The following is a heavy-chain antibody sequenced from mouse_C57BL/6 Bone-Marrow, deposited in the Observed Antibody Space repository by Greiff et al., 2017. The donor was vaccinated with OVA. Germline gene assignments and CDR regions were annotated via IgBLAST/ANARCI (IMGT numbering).Heavy chain of an antibody. J-gene: IGHJ4*01. CDR1: GYTFTSYW. CDR2: IDPSDSYT. D-gene: IGHD2-5*01. V-gene: IGHV1-59*01. CDR3: ARSSYYSNLYAMDY. Sequence: QVQLQQPGAELVRPGPSVKLSCKASGYTFTSYWMHWVKQRPGQGLEWIGVIDPSDSYTNYNQKFKGKATLTVDTSSSTAYMQLSSLTSEDSAVYYCARSSYYSNLYAMDYWGQGTSVTVSS.